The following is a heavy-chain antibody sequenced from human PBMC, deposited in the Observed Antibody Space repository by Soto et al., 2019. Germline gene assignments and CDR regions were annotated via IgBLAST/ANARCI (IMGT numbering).Heavy chain of an antibody. CDR1: GFTFSSYA. J-gene: IGHJ4*02. V-gene: IGHV3-23*01. CDR2: ISGSGVST. D-gene: IGHD3-22*01. Sequence: PGGSLRLSCAASGFTFSSYAMSWVRQAPGKGLEWVSAISGSGVSTYYADSVKGRFTISRDNSKNTLYLQMNSLRAEDTAVYYCANSPYYYGSSGYYDDYWGQGTLVTVSS. CDR3: ANSPYYYGSSGYYDDY.